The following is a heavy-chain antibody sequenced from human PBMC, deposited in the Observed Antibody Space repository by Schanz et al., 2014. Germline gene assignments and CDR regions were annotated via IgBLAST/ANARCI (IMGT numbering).Heavy chain of an antibody. CDR3: ARGRGCYDY. Sequence: QLQLVQSGAEVKKPGSSVKVSCKLSGGTFSSYTISWMRQAPGQGLEWMGKIIPVLNIATYAQRFQGRVSITADTSMNTAYMELSSLTSEDTAVHYCARGRGCYDYWGQGTLVTVSS. D-gene: IGHD2-21*01. CDR2: IIPVLNIA. J-gene: IGHJ4*02. V-gene: IGHV1-69*02. CDR1: GGTFSSYT.